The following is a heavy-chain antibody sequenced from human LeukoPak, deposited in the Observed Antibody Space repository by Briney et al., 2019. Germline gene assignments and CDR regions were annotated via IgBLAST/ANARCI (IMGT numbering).Heavy chain of an antibody. V-gene: IGHV3-30*02. Sequence: GGSLRLSCAASGFTFSSYGMHWVRQAPGKGLEWVAFKRYDGSNKYYADSVKGRFTISRDNSKNTLYLQMNSLRAEDTAVYYCAKDQYDILTGYYLFDYSGQGTLVTVSS. CDR2: KRYDGSNK. CDR3: AKDQYDILTGYYLFDY. CDR1: GFTFSSYG. J-gene: IGHJ4*02. D-gene: IGHD3-9*01.